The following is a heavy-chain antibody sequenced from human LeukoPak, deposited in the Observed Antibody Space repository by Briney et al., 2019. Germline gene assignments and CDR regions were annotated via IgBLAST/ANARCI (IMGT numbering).Heavy chain of an antibody. CDR1: GFTFNNYA. CDR2: ISGSGGTT. V-gene: IGHV3-23*01. D-gene: IGHD1-1*01. CDR3: AEEWKYYFDY. J-gene: IGHJ4*02. Sequence: PGGSLRLSCAASGFTFNNYAMNWVRQAPGKGLEWVSAISGSGGTTYYAGSVKGRFTISRDNSKNTLYLQMSSLRADDTAVYYCAEEWKYYFDYWGQGALVTVSS.